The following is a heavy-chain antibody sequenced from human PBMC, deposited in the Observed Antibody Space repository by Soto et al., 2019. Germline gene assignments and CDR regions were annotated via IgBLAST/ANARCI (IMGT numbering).Heavy chain of an antibody. CDR1: GGSISSGDYY. D-gene: IGHD2-2*01. V-gene: IGHV4-30-4*01. Sequence: KPSETLSLTCTVSGGSISSGDYYWSWIRQPPGKGLEWIGYIYYSGSTYYNPSLKSRVTISVDTSKNQFSLKLSSVTAADTAVYYCARSSGIAYQLLPVDPWGQGTLVTVSS. CDR2: IYYSGST. J-gene: IGHJ5*02. CDR3: ARSSGIAYQLLPVDP.